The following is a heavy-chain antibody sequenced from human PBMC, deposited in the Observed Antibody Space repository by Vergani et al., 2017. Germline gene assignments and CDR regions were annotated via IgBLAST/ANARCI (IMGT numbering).Heavy chain of an antibody. CDR1: GGSFSGYY. V-gene: IGHV3-11*04. CDR3: ARESGGSGWSSRFDY. Sequence: QVQLQQWGAGLLKPSETLSLTCAVYGGSFSGYYWSWIRQPPGKGLEWVSYISSSGSTIYYADSVKGRFTISRDNSKNTLYLQMNSLRAEDTAVYYCARESGGSGWSSRFDYWGQGTLVTVSS. CDR2: ISSSGSTI. D-gene: IGHD6-19*01. J-gene: IGHJ4*02.